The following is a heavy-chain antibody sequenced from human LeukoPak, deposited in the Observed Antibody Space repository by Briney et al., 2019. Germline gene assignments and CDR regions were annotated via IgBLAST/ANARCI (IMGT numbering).Heavy chain of an antibody. Sequence: PSETLSLTCSVSGYSISSGHYWGWIRQPPGKGLEWIGSIYHTGSTSYNPSLMSRVTISVDTSKNQFSLKLSSVTAADTAVYYCARGIPPRAIVVVRRTRGAFDIWGQGTMVTVSS. CDR3: ARGIPPRAIVVVRRTRGAFDI. J-gene: IGHJ3*02. CDR1: GYSISSGHY. CDR2: IYHTGST. V-gene: IGHV4-38-2*02. D-gene: IGHD3-22*01.